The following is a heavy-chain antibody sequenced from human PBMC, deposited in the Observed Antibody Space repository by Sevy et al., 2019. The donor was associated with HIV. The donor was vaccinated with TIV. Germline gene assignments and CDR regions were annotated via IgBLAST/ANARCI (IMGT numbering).Heavy chain of an antibody. CDR2: ISSSSSYI. Sequence: GGSLRLSCAASGFTFSSYSMNWVRQAPGKGLEWVSSISSSSSYIYYADSVKGRFTISRDNAKNSLYLQMNSLRAEDTAVNYWGRVGGDPPIYYYMDVWGKGTTVTVSS. J-gene: IGHJ6*03. V-gene: IGHV3-21*01. D-gene: IGHD3-10*01. CDR3: GRVGGDPPIYYYMDV. CDR1: GFTFSSYS.